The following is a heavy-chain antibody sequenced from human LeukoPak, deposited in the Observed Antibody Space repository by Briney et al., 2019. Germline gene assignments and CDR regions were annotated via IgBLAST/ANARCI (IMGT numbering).Heavy chain of an antibody. V-gene: IGHV3-66*02. D-gene: IGHD3-3*01. CDR2: IYSGGST. CDR1: GFTVSSNY. J-gene: IGHJ4*02. Sequence: GGSLRLYCAASGFTVSSNYMSWVRQAPGKGLEWVSVIYSGGSTYYADSVKGRFTISRDNSKNTLYLQMNSLRAEDTAVYYCARDRHDLSHFDYWGQGTLVTVSS. CDR3: ARDRHDLSHFDY.